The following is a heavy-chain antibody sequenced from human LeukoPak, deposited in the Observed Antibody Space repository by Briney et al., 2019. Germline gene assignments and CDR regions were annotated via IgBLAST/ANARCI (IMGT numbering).Heavy chain of an antibody. CDR2: INPNSGGT. D-gene: IGHD2/OR15-2a*01. J-gene: IGHJ4*02. V-gene: IGHV1-2*02. CDR1: GYTFTGYY. Sequence: EASVKVSCKASGYTFTGYYMHWVRQAPGQGLEWMGWINPNSGGTNYAQKFQGRVTMTRDTSISTAYMELSRLRSDDTAVYYCARWPTALGGHEYFYFDYWGQGTLVTVSS. CDR3: ARWPTALGGHEYFYFDY.